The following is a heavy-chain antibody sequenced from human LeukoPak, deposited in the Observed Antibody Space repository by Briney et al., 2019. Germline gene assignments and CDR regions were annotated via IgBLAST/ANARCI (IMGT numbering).Heavy chain of an antibody. V-gene: IGHV1-69*05. CDR2: IIPIFGTA. D-gene: IGHD6-13*01. CDR1: GYTFTDYY. CDR3: ARDIGYSSSWYSNWFDP. Sequence: ASVKVSCKASGYTFTDYYFHWVRQAPGQGLEWMGGIIPIFGTANYAQKFQGRVTITTDESTSTAYMELSSLRSEDTAVYYCARDIGYSSSWYSNWFDPWGQGTLVTVSS. J-gene: IGHJ5*02.